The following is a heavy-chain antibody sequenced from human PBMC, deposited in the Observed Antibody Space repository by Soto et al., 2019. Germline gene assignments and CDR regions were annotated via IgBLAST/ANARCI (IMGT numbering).Heavy chain of an antibody. V-gene: IGHV4-59*01. D-gene: IGHD1-1*01. J-gene: IGHJ5*02. CDR1: GGSISSYY. CDR2: IYYRGST. Sequence: PSETLSLTCTVSGGSISSYYWSWIRQPPGKGLEWIGYIYYRGSTNYNPSLKSRVTISVDTSKNQFSLKLSSVTAADTAVYYCEREGRRGWNRHPDWFDPWGQGTLVTVS. CDR3: EREGRRGWNRHPDWFDP.